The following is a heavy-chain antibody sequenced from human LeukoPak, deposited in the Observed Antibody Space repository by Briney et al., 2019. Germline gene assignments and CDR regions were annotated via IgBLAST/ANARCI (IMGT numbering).Heavy chain of an antibody. CDR1: GGTFSSYA. D-gene: IGHD2-2*01. CDR3: AREGYQLPRQKANWYFDL. Sequence: SVKVSCKASGGTFSSYAISWVRQAPGQGLEWMGRIIPILGIANYAQKFQGRVTITADKSTSTAYMELSSLRSEDTAVYYCAREGYQLPRQKANWYFDLWGRGTLVTVSS. V-gene: IGHV1-69*04. J-gene: IGHJ2*01. CDR2: IIPILGIA.